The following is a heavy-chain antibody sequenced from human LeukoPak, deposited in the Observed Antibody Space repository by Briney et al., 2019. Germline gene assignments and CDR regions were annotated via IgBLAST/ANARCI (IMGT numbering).Heavy chain of an antibody. D-gene: IGHD1-26*01. CDR3: MRQEVGSLRGH. CDR2: FSKGGSS. Sequence: PSETLSPTCTVSGGSISSASYYWVWIRQPPGKGLEWIGTFSKGGSSYSNPSLKSRITMSVDTSKNQLSLTLSSVTAADTAIYYCMRQEVGSLRGHWGAGTLATVSS. CDR1: GGSISSASYY. V-gene: IGHV4-39*01. J-gene: IGHJ4*02.